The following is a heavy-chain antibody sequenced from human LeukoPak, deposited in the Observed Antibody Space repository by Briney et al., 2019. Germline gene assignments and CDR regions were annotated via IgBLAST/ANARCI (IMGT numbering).Heavy chain of an antibody. J-gene: IGHJ6*02. D-gene: IGHD3-9*01. Sequence: SVKVSCKASGGTFSSYAISWVRQAPGQGLEWMGGIIPIFGTANYAQKFQGRVTITADESTSTAYMELSSLRSEDTAVYYCARVYYDILTGCSVPYYYYYGMDVWGQGTTVTVSS. CDR3: ARVYYDILTGCSVPYYYYYGMDV. CDR1: GGTFSSYA. CDR2: IIPIFGTA. V-gene: IGHV1-69*13.